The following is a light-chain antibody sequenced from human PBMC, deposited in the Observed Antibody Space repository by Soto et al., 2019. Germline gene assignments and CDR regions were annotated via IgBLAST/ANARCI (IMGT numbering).Light chain of an antibody. J-gene: IGLJ1*01. CDR3: QYYDISLRGFV. Sequence: QAVVTQPPSVSGAPGQRVTISCTGSSSNIGAHYDVHWYQQLPGTAPRLLIFDNTNRPSGVTDRFSASKSDTSASLAISGLQAEDEADYYCQYYDISLRGFVFGTGTKLTVL. CDR2: DNT. CDR1: SSNIGAHYD. V-gene: IGLV1-40*01.